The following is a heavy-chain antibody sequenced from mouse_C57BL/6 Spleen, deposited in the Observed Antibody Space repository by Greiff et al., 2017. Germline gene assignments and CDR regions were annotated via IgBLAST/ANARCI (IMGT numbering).Heavy chain of an antibody. Sequence: VQLQQSGPGLVQPSQSLSITCTVSGFSLTSYGVHWVRQSPGKGLEWLGVIWSGGSTDYNAAFISRLSISKDNSKSQVFFKMNSLQADDTAIYYCARKGDYYYGSSYGGYYAMDYWGQGTSVTVSS. D-gene: IGHD1-1*01. V-gene: IGHV2-2*01. J-gene: IGHJ4*01. CDR2: IWSGGST. CDR3: ARKGDYYYGSSYGGYYAMDY. CDR1: GFSLTSYG.